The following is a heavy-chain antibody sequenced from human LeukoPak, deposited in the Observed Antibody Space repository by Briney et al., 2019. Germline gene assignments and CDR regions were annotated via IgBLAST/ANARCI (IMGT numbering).Heavy chain of an antibody. Sequence: GGSLRLSCAASGFTFSSYAMSWVRQAPGKGLEWVSAISGSGGSTYYADSVKGRFTISRDNSRNTLYLQMNSLRAEDTAVYYCAKADILTGYPSFDYWGQGTLVTVSS. CDR3: AKADILTGYPSFDY. V-gene: IGHV3-23*01. CDR1: GFTFSSYA. D-gene: IGHD3-9*01. J-gene: IGHJ4*02. CDR2: ISGSGGST.